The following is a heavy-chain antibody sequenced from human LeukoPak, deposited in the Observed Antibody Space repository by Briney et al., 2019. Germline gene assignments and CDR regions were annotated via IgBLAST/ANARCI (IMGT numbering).Heavy chain of an antibody. CDR3: ARGYSSGWYP. CDR1: GFTLSSYN. V-gene: IGHV3-13*01. D-gene: IGHD6-19*01. Sequence: GGSLRLSCAASGFTLSSYNMHWVRQATGKGLEWVSAIGTAGDTYYPGSVKGRFTISRENAKNSLYLQMNNLRAEDTAVYYCARGYSSGWYPWGQGTLVTVSS. J-gene: IGHJ5*02. CDR2: IGTAGDT.